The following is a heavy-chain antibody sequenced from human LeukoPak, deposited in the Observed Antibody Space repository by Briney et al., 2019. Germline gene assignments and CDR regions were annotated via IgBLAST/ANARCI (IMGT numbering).Heavy chain of an antibody. Sequence: GGSLRLSCSASGFTFDDYAVSWFRQAPGKGLEWVGFIRSKAFGGTPEYAASVRGRFTISRDDSKSIAYLQMNSLKTEDTAVYYCTRNTVTVHFDYWSLGTLVTVSS. CDR3: TRNTVTVHFDY. J-gene: IGHJ4*02. V-gene: IGHV3-49*03. CDR1: GFTFDDYA. CDR2: IRSKAFGGTP. D-gene: IGHD4-17*01.